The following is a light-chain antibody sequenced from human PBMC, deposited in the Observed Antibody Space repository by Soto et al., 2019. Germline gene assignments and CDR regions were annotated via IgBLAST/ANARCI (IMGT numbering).Light chain of an antibody. J-gene: IGKJ5*01. Sequence: EIVLTQSPATLSLSPGERATLSCRASQSLNNYLGWYQQKPGQAPRLLISDASNGATGIPARFSGSGSGTDFTLTISRLEPEDFAVYYCQQYDTSPRTFGQGTRLETK. V-gene: IGKV3-11*01. CDR3: QQYDTSPRT. CDR1: QSLNNY. CDR2: DAS.